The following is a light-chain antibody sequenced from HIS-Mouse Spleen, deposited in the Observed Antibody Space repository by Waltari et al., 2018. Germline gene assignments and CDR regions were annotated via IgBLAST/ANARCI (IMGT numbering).Light chain of an antibody. Sequence: QSVLTQPPSASGTPGQRVTISCSGSSSNIGSHTLNWYQQPPGTAPKLLIYSKNQRPSGVPDRFSGSKSGTSASLAISGLQSEDEADYYCAAWDDSLNGNYVFGTGTKVTVL. V-gene: IGLV1-44*01. J-gene: IGLJ1*01. CDR2: SKN. CDR1: SSNIGSHT. CDR3: AAWDDSLNGNYV.